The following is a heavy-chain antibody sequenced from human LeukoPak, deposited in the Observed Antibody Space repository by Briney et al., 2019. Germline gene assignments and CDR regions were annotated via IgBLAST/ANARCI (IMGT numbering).Heavy chain of an antibody. V-gene: IGHV3-33*01. D-gene: IGHD5-18*01. J-gene: IGHJ4*02. Sequence: PGRSLRLSCAASGFTFSSYGMHWVRQAPSKGLEWVAVIWYDGSNKYYADSVKGRFTISRDNSKNTLYLQMNSLRAEDTAVYYCARGNTAMVTWGQGTLVTVSS. CDR1: GFTFSSYG. CDR3: ARGNTAMVT. CDR2: IWYDGSNK.